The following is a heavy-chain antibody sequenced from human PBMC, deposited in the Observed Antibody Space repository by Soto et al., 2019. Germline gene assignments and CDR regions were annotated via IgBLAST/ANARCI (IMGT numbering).Heavy chain of an antibody. V-gene: IGHV5-51*01. CDR2: IYPGDSDT. Sequence: HGESLKISCKGSGYSFTSYWIGWVRQMPGKGLEWMGIIYPGDSDTRYSPSFQGQVTISADKSISTAYLQWSSLKASDTAMYYCARLCSGGSCYPYYYYGMDVWGQGTTVTVSS. J-gene: IGHJ6*02. CDR1: GYSFTSYW. D-gene: IGHD2-15*01. CDR3: ARLCSGGSCYPYYYYGMDV.